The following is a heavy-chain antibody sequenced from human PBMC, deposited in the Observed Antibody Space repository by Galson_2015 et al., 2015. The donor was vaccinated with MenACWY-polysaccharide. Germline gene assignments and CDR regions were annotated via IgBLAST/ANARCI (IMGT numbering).Heavy chain of an antibody. J-gene: IGHJ4*02. D-gene: IGHD6-13*01. Sequence: SLRLSCAASGFTFSIYAMAWVRQAPGKGLEWVSGITGGDLSTFHANSVKGRFTISRDNSESTLYLQLNSLRAEDTAIYYRARSSWYINRLAFDYWGQGTLVTVSS. CDR3: ARSSWYINRLAFDY. V-gene: IGHV3-23*01. CDR2: ITGGDLST. CDR1: GFTFSIYA.